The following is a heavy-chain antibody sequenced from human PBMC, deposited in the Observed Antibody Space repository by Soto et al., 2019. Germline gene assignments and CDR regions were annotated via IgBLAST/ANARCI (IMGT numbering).Heavy chain of an antibody. J-gene: IGHJ3*02. Sequence: GGSLRLSCAASGFTFSSYAMSWVRQAPGKGLEWVSAISGSGGSTYYADSVKGRFTISRDNSKNTLYLQMNSLRAEDTAVYYCAKDTLRSEGYCSGGSCYSVDAFDIWGQGTMVTVS. D-gene: IGHD2-15*01. V-gene: IGHV3-23*01. CDR2: ISGSGGST. CDR3: AKDTLRSEGYCSGGSCYSVDAFDI. CDR1: GFTFSSYA.